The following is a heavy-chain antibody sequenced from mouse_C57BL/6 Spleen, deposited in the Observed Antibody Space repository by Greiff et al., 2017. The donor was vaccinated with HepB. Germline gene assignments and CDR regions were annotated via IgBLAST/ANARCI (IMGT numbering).Heavy chain of an antibody. CDR2: ISDGGSYT. J-gene: IGHJ2*01. V-gene: IGHV5-4*03. D-gene: IGHD1-1*01. Sequence: EVMLVESGGGLVKPGGSLKLSCAASGFTFSSYAMSWVRQTPEKRLEWVATISDGGSYTYYPDNVKGRFTISRDNAKNNLYLQMSHLKSEDTAMYYCARKDYYYGSSYFDYWGQGTTLTVSS. CDR3: ARKDYYYGSSYFDY. CDR1: GFTFSSYA.